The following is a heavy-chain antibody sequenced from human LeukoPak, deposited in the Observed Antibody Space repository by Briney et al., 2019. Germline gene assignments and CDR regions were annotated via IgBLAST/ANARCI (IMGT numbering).Heavy chain of an antibody. CDR2: ISRDGSVT. CDR3: AKISSIEMSY. Sequence: GGSLRLSCVTSGFNFSNFAMSWVRQAPGKGLEWVSAISRDGSVTYNADSVKGRFAISRDNSKNSMWLQMSSLRADDTAVYYCAKISSIEMSYWGQGTLVTVSS. V-gene: IGHV3-23*01. D-gene: IGHD5-24*01. J-gene: IGHJ4*02. CDR1: GFNFSNFA.